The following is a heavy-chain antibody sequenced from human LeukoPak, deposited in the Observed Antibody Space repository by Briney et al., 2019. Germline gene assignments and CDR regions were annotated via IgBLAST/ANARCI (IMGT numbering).Heavy chain of an antibody. J-gene: IGHJ6*02. V-gene: IGHV3-30*18. D-gene: IGHD2-21*01. CDR3: AKVFPRPRSNYYYGMDV. Sequence: QAGGSLRLSCAASGFTFSSYGMHWVRQAPGKGLEWVAVISYDGSNKYYADSVKGRFTISRDNSKNTLYLQMNSLRAEDTAVYYCAKVFPRPRSNYYYGMDVWGQGTTVTVSS. CDR1: GFTFSSYG. CDR2: ISYDGSNK.